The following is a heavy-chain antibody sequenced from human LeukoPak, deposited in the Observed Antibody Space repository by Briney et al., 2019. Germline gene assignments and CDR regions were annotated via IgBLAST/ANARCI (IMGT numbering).Heavy chain of an antibody. D-gene: IGHD3-22*01. CDR3: AREFVGDYDSSGYYHWAFGY. J-gene: IGHJ4*02. Sequence: ASVKVSCKASGYTFTSYYMHWVRQAPGQGLEWMGIINPSGGSTSYVQKFQGRVTMTRDTSTSTVYMELSSLRSEDTAVYYCAREFVGDYDSSGYYHWAFGYWGQGTLVTVSS. V-gene: IGHV1-46*01. CDR1: GYTFTSYY. CDR2: INPSGGST.